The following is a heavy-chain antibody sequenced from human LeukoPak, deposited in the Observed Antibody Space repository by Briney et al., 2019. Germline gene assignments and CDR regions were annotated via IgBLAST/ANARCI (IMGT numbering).Heavy chain of an antibody. CDR3: ASYGSGSYWVRYDPEFDY. Sequence: SETLSLTCTVSGGSISSSSYYWGWIRQPPGKGLEWIGSIYYSGSTYYNPSLKSRVTISVDTSKNQFSLKLSSVTAADTAVYYCASYGSGSYWVRYDPEFDYWGQGTLVTVSS. CDR2: IYYSGST. D-gene: IGHD3-10*01. J-gene: IGHJ4*02. CDR1: GGSISSSSYY. V-gene: IGHV4-39*07.